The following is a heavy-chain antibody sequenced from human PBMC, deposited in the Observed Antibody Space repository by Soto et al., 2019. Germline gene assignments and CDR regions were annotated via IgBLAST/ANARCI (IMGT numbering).Heavy chain of an antibody. CDR3: AGDPRGVFWSDTAGAFDI. V-gene: IGHV1-69*04. Sequence: QVRLVQSGAEVKKPGSSVKVSCKASGGTFSSYAITWVRQAPGQGLAWRGRMIHILGIASYAEKFQGRVTITADKSTSPAYMARSSLRSEHTAVYYCAGDPRGVFWSDTAGAFDIWGQGTMVTVSS. CDR1: GGTFSSYA. D-gene: IGHD3-3*01. J-gene: IGHJ3*02. CDR2: MIHILGIA.